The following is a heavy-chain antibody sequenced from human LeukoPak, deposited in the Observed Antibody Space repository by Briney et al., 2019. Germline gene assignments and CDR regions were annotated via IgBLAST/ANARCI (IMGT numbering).Heavy chain of an antibody. V-gene: IGHV3-30*02. CDR1: GFTFSSHG. J-gene: IGHJ6*02. CDR2: IRYDGSNK. D-gene: IGHD6-13*01. Sequence: AGGSLRLSCVASGFTFSSHGMHWVRQAPGKGLEWVAFIRYDGSNKYYADSVKGRFTISRDNAKNSLYLQMNSLRAEDTAVYYCARSGQVLVRFYYYGMDVWGQGTTVTVSS. CDR3: ARSGQVLVRFYYYGMDV.